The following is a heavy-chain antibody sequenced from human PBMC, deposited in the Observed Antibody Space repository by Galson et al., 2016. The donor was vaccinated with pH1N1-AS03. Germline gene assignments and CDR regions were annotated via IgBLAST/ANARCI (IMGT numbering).Heavy chain of an antibody. V-gene: IGHV1-18*01. D-gene: IGHD6-6*01. Sequence: SVKVSCKASGYNFVTYGITWVRQGPGQGLEWVGWINPYSTNTNYAKKVQDRVTMTADTSTTTAHLDLRNLGSDDTAVYYCARVVAGRPFLIDYWGQGTLVIVSS. CDR2: INPYSTNT. CDR3: ARVVAGRPFLIDY. CDR1: GYNFVTYG. J-gene: IGHJ4*02.